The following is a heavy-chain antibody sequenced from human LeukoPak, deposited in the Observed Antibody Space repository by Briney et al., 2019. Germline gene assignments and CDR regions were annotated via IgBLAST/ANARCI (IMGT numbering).Heavy chain of an antibody. Sequence: GAAVKVSCKASGYTFTSYAMNWVRQAPGQGLEWMGWINTNTGNPTYAQGFTGRFVFSLDTSVSTAYLQISSLKAEDTAVYYCARESPYYYDTPQRGTHEDFDCWGQGTLVTVSS. CDR1: GYTFTSYA. V-gene: IGHV7-4-1*02. D-gene: IGHD3-22*01. CDR3: ARESPYYYDTPQRGTHEDFDC. CDR2: INTNTGNP. J-gene: IGHJ4*02.